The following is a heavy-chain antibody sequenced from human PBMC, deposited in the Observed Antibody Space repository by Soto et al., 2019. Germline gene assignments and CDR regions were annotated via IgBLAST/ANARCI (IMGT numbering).Heavy chain of an antibody. Sequence: GGSLRLSCAASGFTFSSYGMHWVRQAPGKGLERVAVIWYDGSNKYYADSVKGRFTTSRDNSTNTLYLQMNSLRAEDTAVYYCARDRVVVVPAAIAVTNWFDPWGQGTLVTVSS. V-gene: IGHV3-33*01. J-gene: IGHJ5*02. CDR3: ARDRVVVVPAAIAVTNWFDP. CDR1: GFTFSSYG. D-gene: IGHD2-2*01. CDR2: IWYDGSNK.